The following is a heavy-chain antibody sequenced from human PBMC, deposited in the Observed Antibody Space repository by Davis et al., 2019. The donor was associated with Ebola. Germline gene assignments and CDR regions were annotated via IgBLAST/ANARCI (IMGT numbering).Heavy chain of an antibody. D-gene: IGHD3-10*01. CDR2: IYAGDSDT. V-gene: IGHV5-51*01. CDR3: ARQESLYGWSDY. J-gene: IGHJ4*02. CDR1: GYGFADYW. Sequence: GESLKISCKGSGYGFADYWIAWVRQSPGKGLEWMGVIYAGDSDTRYSPSFEGQVTISVDRYITTAFLQWSSLRASDTAIYFCARQESLYGWSDYWGQGTLVTVSS.